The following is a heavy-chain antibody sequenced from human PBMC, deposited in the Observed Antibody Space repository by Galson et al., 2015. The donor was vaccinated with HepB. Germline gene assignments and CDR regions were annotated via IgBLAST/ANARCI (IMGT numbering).Heavy chain of an antibody. J-gene: IGHJ4*02. Sequence: SLRLSCAASGFTFSSYGMHWVRQAPGKGLEWVAVISYDGSNKYYADSVKGRFTISRDNAKNSLYLQMNSLRAEDTAVYYCARRYFDYWGQGTLVTVSS. CDR1: GFTFSSYG. CDR2: ISYDGSNK. CDR3: ARRYFDY. V-gene: IGHV3-30*03.